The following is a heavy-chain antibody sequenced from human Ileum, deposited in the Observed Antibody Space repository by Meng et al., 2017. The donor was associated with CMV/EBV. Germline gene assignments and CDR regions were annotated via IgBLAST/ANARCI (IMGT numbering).Heavy chain of an antibody. Sequence: QEQTVQSGAEVKKPGDSVKVSSKESGYTFNSYYIHWVRQAPGQGLEWMGIINPSGGSKSYEQKLQGRVTMTRDTSTSTVSMELSSLRSEDTAVYYCARARSSGWGPFDYWGQGTLVTVSS. D-gene: IGHD6-19*01. J-gene: IGHJ4*02. V-gene: IGHV1-46*02. CDR1: GYTFNSYY. CDR2: INPSGGSK. CDR3: ARARSSGWGPFDY.